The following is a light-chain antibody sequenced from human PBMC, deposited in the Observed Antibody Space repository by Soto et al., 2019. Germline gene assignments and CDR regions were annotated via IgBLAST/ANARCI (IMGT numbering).Light chain of an antibody. J-gene: IGKJ2*01. CDR1: QSIGNS. V-gene: IGKV3-15*01. Sequence: EVVMTQSPATLSVSPGEVATLSCRASQSIGNSLAWYQQKPGQTPRLLIYGASTRVTGVPARFSGSGSGTDFTLTITSLQSEDFAVSYCTRYNNWPEYTFGQGTKLDIK. CDR2: GAS. CDR3: TRYNNWPEYT.